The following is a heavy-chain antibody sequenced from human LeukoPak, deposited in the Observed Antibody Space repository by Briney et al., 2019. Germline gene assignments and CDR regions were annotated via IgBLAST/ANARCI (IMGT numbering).Heavy chain of an antibody. D-gene: IGHD3-9*01. CDR1: GGSISSSSYY. Sequence: PSETLSLTCTVSGGSISSSSYYWGWIRQPPGKGLEWIGSIYYSGSTYYNPSLKSRVTISVDTSKNQFSLKLSSVTAADTAVYYCARPGYYDILTGSKTGDAFDIWGQGTMVTVSS. CDR3: ARPGYYDILTGSKTGDAFDI. V-gene: IGHV4-39*01. J-gene: IGHJ3*02. CDR2: IYYSGST.